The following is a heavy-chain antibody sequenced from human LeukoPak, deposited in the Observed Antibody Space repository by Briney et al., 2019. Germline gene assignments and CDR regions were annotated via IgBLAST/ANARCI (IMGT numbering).Heavy chain of an antibody. CDR2: ISGSGGST. Sequence: QPGGSLRLSCAASGFTFSSYAMSWVRQAPGKGLEWVSAISGSGGSTYYADSVKGRFTISRHNSKNTLYLQMNSLRAEDTAVYYCAKRRKASPQYSGSYSDYWGQGTLVTVSS. CDR3: AKRRKASPQYSGSYSDY. CDR1: GFTFSSYA. V-gene: IGHV3-23*01. D-gene: IGHD1-26*01. J-gene: IGHJ4*02.